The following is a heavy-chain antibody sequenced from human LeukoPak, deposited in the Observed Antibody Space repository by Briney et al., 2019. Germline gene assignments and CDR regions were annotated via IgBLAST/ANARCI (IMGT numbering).Heavy chain of an antibody. CDR2: IYYSGST. Sequence: SETLSLTCTVSGGSISSSSYYWGWIRQPPGKGLEWIGSIYYSGSTNYNPSLKSRVTISVDTSKNQFSLKLSSVTAADTAVYYCARPPGGYSSSSYGAFDIWGQGTMVTVSS. J-gene: IGHJ3*02. CDR3: ARPPGGYSSSSYGAFDI. CDR1: GGSISSSSYY. D-gene: IGHD6-6*01. V-gene: IGHV4-39*07.